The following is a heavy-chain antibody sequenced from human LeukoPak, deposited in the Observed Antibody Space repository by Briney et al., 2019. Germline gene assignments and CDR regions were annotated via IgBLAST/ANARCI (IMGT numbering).Heavy chain of an antibody. CDR1: GFTFSSYA. CDR2: ISYDGSNK. Sequence: GGSLRLSCAASGFTFSSYAMHWVRQAPGKGLEWVAVISYDGSNKYYADSVKGRFTISRDNSKNALYLQMNSLRAEDTAVYYCAGGNWFDPWGQGTLVTVSS. CDR3: AGGNWFDP. J-gene: IGHJ5*02. V-gene: IGHV3-30-3*01.